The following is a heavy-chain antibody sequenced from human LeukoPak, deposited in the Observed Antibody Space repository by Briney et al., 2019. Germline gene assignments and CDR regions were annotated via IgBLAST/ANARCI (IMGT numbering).Heavy chain of an antibody. CDR2: ISPNSCGK. D-gene: IGHD6-13*01. J-gene: IGHJ6*03. V-gene: IGHV1-2*02. Sequence: GASVKLSCKASGYTFTGYYMHWVRQAAGQGGEWMGWISPNSCGKNYAQRFQGRHTLTRDTSISTAYMPLSSLISEDTAVYYCAKAAAGSQHSYYYYYSQDVWGTGTPVTISS. CDR1: GYTFTGYY. CDR3: AKAAAGSQHSYYYYYSQDV.